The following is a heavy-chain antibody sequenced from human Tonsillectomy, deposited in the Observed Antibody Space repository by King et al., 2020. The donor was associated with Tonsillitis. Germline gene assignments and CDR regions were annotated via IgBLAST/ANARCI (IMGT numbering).Heavy chain of an antibody. D-gene: IGHD3-16*01. J-gene: IGHJ3*02. CDR2: IYYSGTT. Sequence: QLQESGPGLVKPSETLSLTCTVSGGSLSSGSYYWSWIRQPPGKGLEWIGYIYYSGTTNYNPSLKSRVTISIDTSRNHFSLKLSSVTAADTAMYYCARGGETRLISRRFAFDIWGQGTMVTVSP. CDR3: ARGGETRLISRRFAFDI. CDR1: GGSLSSGSYY. V-gene: IGHV4-61*03.